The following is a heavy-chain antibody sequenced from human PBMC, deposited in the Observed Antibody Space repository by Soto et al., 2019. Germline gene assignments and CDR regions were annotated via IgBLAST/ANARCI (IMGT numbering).Heavy chain of an antibody. Sequence: SETLSLTCAVSGGSISSSNWWSWVRQPPGKGLEWIGDIYHSGNTNYNPSLKSRVTISVDRSKNQFSLKLSSVTAADTAVYYCARVGNYDILTGYYYFDYWGQGTLVTVS. CDR1: GGSISSSNW. D-gene: IGHD3-9*01. CDR2: IYHSGNT. V-gene: IGHV4-4*02. J-gene: IGHJ4*02. CDR3: ARVGNYDILTGYYYFDY.